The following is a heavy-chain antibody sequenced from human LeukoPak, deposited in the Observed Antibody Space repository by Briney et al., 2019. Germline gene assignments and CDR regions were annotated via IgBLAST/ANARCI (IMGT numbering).Heavy chain of an antibody. J-gene: IGHJ4*02. CDR1: GFTFGDYD. D-gene: IGHD3-10*01. CDR3: TRDRPWFGD. Sequence: GGSLRLSCTGSGFTFGDYDMSWVRQAPGKGLEWVGFIRTQSYGGTTEYAASVKGRFTISRDDSKSIAYLQMNSLNTDDTAVYYCTRDRPWFGDWGQGTLVTVSS. V-gene: IGHV3-49*04. CDR2: IRTQSYGGTT.